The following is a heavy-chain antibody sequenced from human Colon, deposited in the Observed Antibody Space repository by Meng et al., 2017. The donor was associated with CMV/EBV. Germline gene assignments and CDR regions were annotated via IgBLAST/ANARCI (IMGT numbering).Heavy chain of an antibody. J-gene: IGHJ5*02. CDR3: VREVRRSWFDP. CDR2: INSYAYNI. D-gene: IGHD3-10*01. Sequence: LSCEVSGLTFGSYTMSWVRQAPGKGLEWVASINSYAYNIGYADSVKGRFTISRDNAKNSLYLQMNSLGAEDTAVYFCVREVRRSWFDPWGQGTLVTVSS. CDR1: GLTFGSYT. V-gene: IGHV3-21*01.